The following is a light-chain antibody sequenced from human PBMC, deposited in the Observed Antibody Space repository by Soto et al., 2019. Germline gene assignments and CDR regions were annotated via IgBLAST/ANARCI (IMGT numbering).Light chain of an antibody. Sequence: EIVLTQSPGTLYLSPGERATLSCRASQSVSSSYLAWYQQKPGQAPRLLIYGASSSATGIPDRFSGSGSGTDFTLSISRLEPEDFAVYFCQQYGSSQTFGQGTKVEIK. CDR3: QQYGSSQT. CDR1: QSVSSSY. J-gene: IGKJ1*01. CDR2: GAS. V-gene: IGKV3-20*01.